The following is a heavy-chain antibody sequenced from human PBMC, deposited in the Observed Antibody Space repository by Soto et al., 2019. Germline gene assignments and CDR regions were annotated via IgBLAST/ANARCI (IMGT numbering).Heavy chain of an antibody. CDR2: INAGNGNT. CDR1: GYTFTSYA. V-gene: IGHV1-3*05. J-gene: IGHJ3*02. CDR3: ARGSYYYDSSGYYTGAFDI. D-gene: IGHD3-22*01. Sequence: QVQLVQSGAEEKKPGASVKVSCKASGYTFTSYAMHWVRQAPGQRLEWMGWINAGNGNTKYSQKFQGRVTITRDTSASTAYMELSSLRSEDTAVYYCARGSYYYDSSGYYTGAFDIWCQGTMVTVSS.